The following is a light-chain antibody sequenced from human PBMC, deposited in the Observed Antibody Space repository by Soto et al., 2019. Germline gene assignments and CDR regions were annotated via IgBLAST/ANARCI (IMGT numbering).Light chain of an antibody. Sequence: DIVMTQTPLSSPVTLGQPASISCRSSQSLVHSDGNTYLSWLLQRPGQPPRLLIYRISNRFSGVPDRFSGSSETGTDFTLKISRVEAEDVGIYYCMQVTQFPFTFGPGTKLDIK. CDR3: MQVTQFPFT. CDR1: QSLVHSDGNTY. CDR2: RIS. J-gene: IGKJ3*01. V-gene: IGKV2-24*01.